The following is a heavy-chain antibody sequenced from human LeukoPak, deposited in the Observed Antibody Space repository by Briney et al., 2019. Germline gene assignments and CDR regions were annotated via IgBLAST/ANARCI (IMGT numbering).Heavy chain of an antibody. CDR1: GFTFSDYY. J-gene: IGHJ4*02. CDR3: ARGGFRGSYYDYFDY. D-gene: IGHD1-26*01. CDR2: INWNGGST. V-gene: IGHV3-20*04. Sequence: GGSLRLSCVASGFTFSDYYMSWIRQAPGKGLEWVSGINWNGGSTGYGDSVKGRFIISRDNAKKSLYLQMKSLRAEDTALYYCARGGFRGSYYDYFDYWGQGTLATVSS.